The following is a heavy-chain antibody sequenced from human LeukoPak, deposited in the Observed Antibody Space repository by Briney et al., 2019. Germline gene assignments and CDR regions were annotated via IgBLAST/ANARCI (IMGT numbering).Heavy chain of an antibody. CDR2: IYYSGST. D-gene: IGHD3-3*01. V-gene: IGHV4-30-4*08. CDR3: ARAYDFWSGHHDAYFDY. J-gene: IGHJ4*02. CDR1: GGSISSGDYY. Sequence: PSETLSLTCTVSGGSISSGDYYWSWIRQPPGKGLEWIGYIYYSGSTYYNPSLKSRVTISVDTSKNQFSLKLSSVTAADTAVYYCARAYDFWSGHHDAYFDYWGQGTLVTVSS.